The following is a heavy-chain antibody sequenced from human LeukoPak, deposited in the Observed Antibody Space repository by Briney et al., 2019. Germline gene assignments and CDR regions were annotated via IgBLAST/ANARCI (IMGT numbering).Heavy chain of an antibody. CDR2: INHSGST. Sequence: PSETLSLTCAVYGGSFSGYYRSWIRQPPGKGLEWIGEINHSGSTNYNPSLKSRVTISVDTSKNQFSLKLSSVTAADTAVYYCARGVPGYCSSTSCYPFDYWGQGTLVTVSS. CDR3: ARGVPGYCSSTSCYPFDY. D-gene: IGHD2-2*01. J-gene: IGHJ4*02. CDR1: GGSFSGYY. V-gene: IGHV4-34*01.